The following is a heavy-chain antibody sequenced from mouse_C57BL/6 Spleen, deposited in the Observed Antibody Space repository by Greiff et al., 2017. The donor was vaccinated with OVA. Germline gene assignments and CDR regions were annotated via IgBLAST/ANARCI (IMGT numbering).Heavy chain of an antibody. CDR3: AREGDYYGSSYTAGWFAY. CDR2: INPSSGYT. V-gene: IGHV1-7*01. D-gene: IGHD1-1*01. Sequence: QVQLQQSGAELAKPGASVKLSCKASGYTFTSYWMHWVKQRPGQGLEWIGYINPSSGYTKYNQKFKDKATLTADKSSSTAYMQLSSLTYEDSAVYYCAREGDYYGSSYTAGWFAYWGQGTLVTVSA. CDR1: GYTFTSYW. J-gene: IGHJ3*01.